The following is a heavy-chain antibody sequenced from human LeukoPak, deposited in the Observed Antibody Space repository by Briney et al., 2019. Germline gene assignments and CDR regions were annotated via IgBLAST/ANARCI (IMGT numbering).Heavy chain of an antibody. Sequence: GGSLRLSCAASGFTFNNYWLSWFRQGPGKGLEWVAHIKEDTSQKYYVGSVEGRFTISRDNARNSLYLQMNSLRGEDTAVYFCARQVSREGHFDYWGQGALVTVSS. CDR1: GFTFNNYW. CDR3: ARQVSREGHFDY. V-gene: IGHV3-7*01. D-gene: IGHD1-26*01. J-gene: IGHJ4*02. CDR2: IKEDTSQK.